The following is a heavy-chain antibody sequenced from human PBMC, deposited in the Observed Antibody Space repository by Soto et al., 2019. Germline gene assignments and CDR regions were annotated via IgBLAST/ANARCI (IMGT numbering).Heavy chain of an antibody. Sequence: PXGSLRLSCSASAINFRSYAMSWVRQAPGKGLDWVSAVGGSGSDTYYADSVKGRFTISRDDSKNTLYLHMSSLRVEDTAIYYCAKRQSFDFWSGYLPFFDYWGQGTPVTVSS. CDR3: AKRQSFDFWSGYLPFFDY. D-gene: IGHD3-3*01. CDR1: AINFRSYA. V-gene: IGHV3-23*01. CDR2: VGGSGSDT. J-gene: IGHJ4*02.